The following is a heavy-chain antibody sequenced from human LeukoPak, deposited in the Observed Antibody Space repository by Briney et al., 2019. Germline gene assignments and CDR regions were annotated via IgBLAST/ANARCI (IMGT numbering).Heavy chain of an antibody. Sequence: GGSLRLSCAASGFTFSSYSMNWVRQAPGKGLEWVSSISSSSSYIYYADSVKGRFTISRDNAKNSLCLQMNSLRAEDTAVYYCARDIRDSSGWTSFDYWGQGTLVTVSS. J-gene: IGHJ4*02. D-gene: IGHD6-19*01. CDR3: ARDIRDSSGWTSFDY. CDR2: ISSSSSYI. CDR1: GFTFSSYS. V-gene: IGHV3-21*01.